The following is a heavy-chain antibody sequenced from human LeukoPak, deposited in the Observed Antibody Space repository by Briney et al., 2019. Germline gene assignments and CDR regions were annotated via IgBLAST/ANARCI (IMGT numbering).Heavy chain of an antibody. Sequence: GASVKVSFKASGYTFTSYGISWVRRAPGQGLEWMGWISAYNGNTNYAQKLQGRVTMTTDTSTSTAYMELRSLRSDDTAVYYCARDTPRYCSSTSCYAFDIWGQGTMVTVSS. J-gene: IGHJ3*02. CDR3: ARDTPRYCSSTSCYAFDI. CDR1: GYTFTSYG. V-gene: IGHV1-18*04. D-gene: IGHD2-2*01. CDR2: ISAYNGNT.